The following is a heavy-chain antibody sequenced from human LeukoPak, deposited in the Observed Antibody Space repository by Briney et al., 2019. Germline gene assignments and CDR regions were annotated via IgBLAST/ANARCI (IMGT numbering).Heavy chain of an antibody. V-gene: IGHV3-30*18. J-gene: IGHJ6*02. CDR1: GFTFSSYG. CDR2: ISYDGSNK. Sequence: GGSLRLSCAASGFTFSSYGMHWVRQAPGKGLEWVAVISYDGSNKYYADSVKGRFTISRDNSKNTLYLRMNSLRAEDTAVYYCAKDDGGYDLRSRYYYGMDVWGQGTTVTVSS. CDR3: AKDDGGYDLRSRYYYGMDV. D-gene: IGHD5-12*01.